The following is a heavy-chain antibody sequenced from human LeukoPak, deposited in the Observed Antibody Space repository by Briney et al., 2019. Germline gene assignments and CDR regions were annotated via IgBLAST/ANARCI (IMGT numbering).Heavy chain of an antibody. J-gene: IGHJ6*02. CDR2: IFPGDFEL. V-gene: IGHV5-51*01. CDR1: GYSFTDYW. D-gene: IGHD2-15*01. Sequence: GESLKISCKGSGYSFTDYWIGWVRQMPGKGLEWMGIIFPGDFELKYSPFFQGQVIISVDKSIDTAYLQWSSLQASETAMYYCARHGLEGCRGGMCYRSFHYYGMDVWGQGTTVTVSS. CDR3: ARHGLEGCRGGMCYRSFHYYGMDV.